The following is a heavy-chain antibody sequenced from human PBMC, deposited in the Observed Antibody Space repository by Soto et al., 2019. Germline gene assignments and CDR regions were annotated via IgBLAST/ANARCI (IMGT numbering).Heavy chain of an antibody. CDR1: RFTFSSYW. CDR3: ARDKSPCSYYDDSSDHSGY. V-gene: IGHV3-74*01. CDR2: INSDGSST. J-gene: IGHJ4*02. D-gene: IGHD3-22*01. Sequence: GRSLRLSCAASRFTFSSYWMHWARHSPGKGLVWVSRINSDGSSTSYADSGKGRFTISRDNAKNTLYLQMNSLRAQDTAVYYYARDKSPCSYYDDSSDHSGYWGQGTLVTVSS.